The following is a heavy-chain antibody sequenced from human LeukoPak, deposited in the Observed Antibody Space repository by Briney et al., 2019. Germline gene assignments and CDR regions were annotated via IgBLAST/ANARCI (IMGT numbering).Heavy chain of an antibody. V-gene: IGHV3-7*01. CDR2: IKQDGSEK. D-gene: IGHD1-14*01. J-gene: IGHJ6*02. CDR1: GFTFSSSG. CDR3: ARQVYRMDV. Sequence: GSLRLSCAASGFTFSSSGMHWVRQAPGKGLEWVANIKQDGSEKYYVDSVKGRFTISRDNAKNSLYLQMNSLRAEDTAVYYCARQVYRMDVWGQGTTVTVSS.